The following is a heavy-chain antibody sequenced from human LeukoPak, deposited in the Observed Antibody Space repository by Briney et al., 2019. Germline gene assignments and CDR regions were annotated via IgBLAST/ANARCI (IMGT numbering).Heavy chain of an antibody. CDR3: AKLNDFCSGSSPY. CDR1: GYTFTGYY. Sequence: ASVKVSCKASGYTFTGYYMHWVRQAPGQGLEWMGWINPNSGGTNYAQKFQGRVTMTRDTSISTAYMELSRLRSDDTAVYYCAKLNDFCSGSSPYWGQGTLVTVSS. V-gene: IGHV1-2*02. D-gene: IGHD3-3*01. J-gene: IGHJ4*02. CDR2: INPNSGGT.